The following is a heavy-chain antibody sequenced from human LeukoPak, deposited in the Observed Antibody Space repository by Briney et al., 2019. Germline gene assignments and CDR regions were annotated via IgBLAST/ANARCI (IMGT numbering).Heavy chain of an antibody. Sequence: GESLKISCKGSGYSFTSYWIGWVRQMPGKGLEWMGIIYPGDSDTRYSLSFQGQVTISADKSISTAYLQWSSLRASDTAMYYCARLPDSSGYYVGYWGQGTLVTVSS. D-gene: IGHD3-22*01. CDR1: GYSFTSYW. CDR3: ARLPDSSGYYVGY. CDR2: IYPGDSDT. J-gene: IGHJ4*02. V-gene: IGHV5-51*01.